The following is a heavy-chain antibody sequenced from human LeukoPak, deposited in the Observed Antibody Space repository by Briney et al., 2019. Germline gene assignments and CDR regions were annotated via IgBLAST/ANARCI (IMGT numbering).Heavy chain of an antibody. V-gene: IGHV3-23*01. CDR1: GFTFNSYW. Sequence: GGSLRLSCAASGFTFNSYWMTWVRQAPGKGLEWVSVISGSGGSIHYADSVKGRFTISRDNSKNTLYLQMNTLRAEDTAVYYCAKDEDARPMYFQHWGQGTLVTVSS. D-gene: IGHD2-2*01. J-gene: IGHJ1*01. CDR2: ISGSGGSI. CDR3: AKDEDARPMYFQH.